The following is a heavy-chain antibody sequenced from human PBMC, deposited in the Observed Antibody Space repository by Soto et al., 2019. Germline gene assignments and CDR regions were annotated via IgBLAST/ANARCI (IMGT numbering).Heavy chain of an antibody. CDR1: GYTFTSYY. Sequence: ASVKVSCKASGYTFTSYYMHWVRQAPGQGLEWMGIINPSGGSTSYAQKFQGRVTMTRDTSTSTVYMELSSLRSEDTAVYYCARYITNIFGGNTWPYYSGMDVWGQGTTVTVSS. J-gene: IGHJ6*02. D-gene: IGHD3-3*01. CDR2: INPSGGST. CDR3: ARYITNIFGGNTWPYYSGMDV. V-gene: IGHV1-46*01.